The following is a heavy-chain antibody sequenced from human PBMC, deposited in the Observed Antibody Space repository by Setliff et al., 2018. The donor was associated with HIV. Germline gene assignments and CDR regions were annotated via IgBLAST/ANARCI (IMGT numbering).Heavy chain of an antibody. CDR3: ARDSGSYCTNGVCPPGYYMDV. Sequence: ASVKVSCKASGYTFTGYYMHWARQAPGQGLEWMGWINPNSGGTDSAQTFQGRVTMTRDTSISTAYMELSRLRSDDTAVYYCARDSGSYCTNGVCPPGYYMDVWGKGTTVTVSS. CDR1: GYTFTGYY. J-gene: IGHJ6*03. V-gene: IGHV1-2*02. D-gene: IGHD2-8*01. CDR2: INPNSGGT.